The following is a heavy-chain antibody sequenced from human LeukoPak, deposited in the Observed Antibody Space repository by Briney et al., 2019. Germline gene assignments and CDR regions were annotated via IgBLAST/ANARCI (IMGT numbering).Heavy chain of an antibody. CDR1: GFPFSNYW. CDR3: ARDRDGLGDF. J-gene: IGHJ4*02. Sequence: GGSLRLSCAASGFPFSNYWMHWVRQAPGKGLEWVSRITHTGDTSGYADPVRGRFTISRDNTKNTLYLDMNSPRADDTAVYYCARDRDGLGDFWGQGSLVIVSS. CDR2: ITHTGDTS. V-gene: IGHV3-74*01. D-gene: IGHD3/OR15-3a*01.